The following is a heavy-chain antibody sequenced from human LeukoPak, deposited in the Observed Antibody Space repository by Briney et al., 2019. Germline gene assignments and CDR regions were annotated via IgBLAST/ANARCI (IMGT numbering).Heavy chain of an antibody. D-gene: IGHD3-22*01. CDR1: GGSFSGYY. J-gene: IGHJ3*02. CDR2: INHSGST. Sequence: SGTLSLTCAVYGGSFSGYYWSWIRQPPGKGLEWIGEINHSGSTNYNPSLKSRVTISVDTSKNQFSLKLSSVTAADTAVYYCALSSGYYGDAFDIWGQGTMVTVSS. V-gene: IGHV4-34*01. CDR3: ALSSGYYGDAFDI.